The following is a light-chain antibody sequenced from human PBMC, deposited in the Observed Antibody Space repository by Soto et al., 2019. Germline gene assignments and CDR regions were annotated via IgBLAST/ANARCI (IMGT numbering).Light chain of an antibody. CDR1: QSLLYSNGYNY. V-gene: IGKV2-28*01. Sequence: DIVMTQSPLSLPVTPGEPASISCRSSQSLLYSNGYNYLDWYLQKPGQSPQLLIYLGSYRASGVADRFSGSGSGTDFTLKISRVEAEDVGVYYCMQALQTPIGFGGGTKVEIK. J-gene: IGKJ4*01. CDR3: MQALQTPIG. CDR2: LGS.